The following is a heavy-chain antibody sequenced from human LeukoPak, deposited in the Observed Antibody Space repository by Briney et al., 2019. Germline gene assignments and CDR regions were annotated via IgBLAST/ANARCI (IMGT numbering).Heavy chain of an antibody. CDR1: GYTFTSYG. CDR3: ARDGVGATSYYYYGMDV. V-gene: IGHV1-69*13. CDR2: IIPIFGTA. D-gene: IGHD1-26*01. Sequence: SVKVSCKASGYTFTSYGISWVRQAPGQGLEWMGGIIPIFGTANYAQKFQGRVTITADESTSTAYMELSSLRSEDTAVYYCARDGVGATSYYYYGMDVWGQGTTVTVSS. J-gene: IGHJ6*02.